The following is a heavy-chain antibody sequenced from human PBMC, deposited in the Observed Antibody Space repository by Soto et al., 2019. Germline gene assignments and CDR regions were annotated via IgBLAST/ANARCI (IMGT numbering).Heavy chain of an antibody. CDR2: ISGSGGST. J-gene: IGHJ4*02. CDR1: GCNCRGYA. V-gene: IGHV3-23*01. D-gene: IGHD4-17*01. Sequence: RLSYAAFGCNCRGYAMRCVLQVQGKGLEWVSAISGSGGSTYYADSVKGRFTISRDNSKNTLYLQMNSLRAEDTALYYCAKPLYGDYSGYAAWVQGTLVTVSP. CDR3: AKPLYGDYSGYAA.